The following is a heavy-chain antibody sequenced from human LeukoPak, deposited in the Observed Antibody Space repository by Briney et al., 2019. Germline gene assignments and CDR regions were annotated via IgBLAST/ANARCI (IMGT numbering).Heavy chain of an antibody. D-gene: IGHD1-14*01. CDR1: GGSFSGYY. J-gene: IGHJ4*02. Sequence: SETLSLTCAVYGGSFSGYYWSWIRQPPGKGLEWIGEINHSGSTNYNPSLKSRVTISVDTSKNQSSLKLSSVTAADTAVYYCARGRVRNRRHYFDYWGQGTLVTVSS. CDR3: ARGRVRNRRHYFDY. CDR2: INHSGST. V-gene: IGHV4-34*01.